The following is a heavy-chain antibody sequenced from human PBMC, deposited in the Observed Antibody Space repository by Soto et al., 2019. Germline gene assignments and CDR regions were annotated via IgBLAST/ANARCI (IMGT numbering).Heavy chain of an antibody. D-gene: IGHD1-26*01. CDR2: IDPSDSYT. V-gene: IGHV5-10-1*01. Sequence: ESLKISCQTSHEIFNTNWITWVRQMPERGLEWVGRIDPSDSYTTYNPSLKGHVILSVDKSMNTAYVQWTSLRASDTAMYFCGRDFGSGHADVWGQGTLVTVSS. CDR1: HEIFNTNW. J-gene: IGHJ1*01. CDR3: GRDFGSGHADV.